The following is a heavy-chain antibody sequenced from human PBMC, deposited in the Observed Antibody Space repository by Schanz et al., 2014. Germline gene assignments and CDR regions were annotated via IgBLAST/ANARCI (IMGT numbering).Heavy chain of an antibody. CDR3: ATNSPFRMVRGSNAFDA. D-gene: IGHD3-10*01. J-gene: IGHJ3*01. CDR2: FDVEDGET. V-gene: IGHV1-24*01. CDR1: GYTFNNHG. Sequence: QVQLVQSGGEVKKPGASATVSCKASGYTFNNHGISWVRQAPGQGLEWLGGFDVEDGETIYAQKFQGRVTMTEDTSTETAYMELSGLRSGDTAVYYCATNSPFRMVRGSNAFDAWGQGTMVTVSS.